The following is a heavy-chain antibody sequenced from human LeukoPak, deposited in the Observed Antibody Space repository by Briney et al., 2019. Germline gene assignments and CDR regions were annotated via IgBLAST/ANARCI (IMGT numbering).Heavy chain of an antibody. Sequence: SETLSLTCTVSGGSISSSSYYWGWIRQPPGKGLEWIGRIYTSGSTNYNPSLKSRVTISVDTSKNQFSLKLSSVTAADTAVYYCAREGGSGSYPFYYYYYMDVWGKGTTVTVSS. CDR2: IYTSGST. CDR1: GGSISSSSYY. V-gene: IGHV4-39*07. D-gene: IGHD3-10*01. J-gene: IGHJ6*03. CDR3: AREGGSGSYPFYYYYYMDV.